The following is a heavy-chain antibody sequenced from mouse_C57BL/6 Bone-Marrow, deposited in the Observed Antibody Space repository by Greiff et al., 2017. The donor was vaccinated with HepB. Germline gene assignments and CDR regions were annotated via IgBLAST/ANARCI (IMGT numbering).Heavy chain of an antibody. V-gene: IGHV1-81*01. D-gene: IGHD4-1*01. CDR3: ARSWEDWYFDV. Sequence: VQLVESGAELARPGASVKLSCKASGYTFTSYGISWVKQRTGQGLEWIGEIYPRSGNTYYNEKFKGKATLTADKSSSTAYMELRSLTSEDSAVYFCARSWEDWYFDVWGTGTTVTVSS. CDR1: GYTFTSYG. CDR2: IYPRSGNT. J-gene: IGHJ1*03.